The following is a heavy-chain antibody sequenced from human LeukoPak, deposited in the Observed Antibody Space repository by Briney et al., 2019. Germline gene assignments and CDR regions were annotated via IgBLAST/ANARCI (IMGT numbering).Heavy chain of an antibody. J-gene: IGHJ4*02. Sequence: GGSLRLSCAASGFTVSSNYMSWVRQAPGKGLEWVSVIYTGGATFYADSVKGRFTISRDNSKNTLYLQMNSLRAEDTAVYYCTRDYDSVWGSYPNWGQGTLVTVSS. CDR1: GFTVSSNY. CDR3: TRDYDSVWGSYPN. CDR2: IYTGGAT. D-gene: IGHD3-16*02. V-gene: IGHV3-53*01.